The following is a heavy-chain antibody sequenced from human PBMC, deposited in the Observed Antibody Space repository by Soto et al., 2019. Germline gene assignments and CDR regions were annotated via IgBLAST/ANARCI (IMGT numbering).Heavy chain of an antibody. Sequence: KLSLTYSVSVVAITYGGYSWIWIRQSPEKGLEWLGYIGHLETTYYNPSFKSRLSLSIDRTRNQFSLSLSSMTAADKAVYYGVTESGDTWLADGYWGQCTPVT. J-gene: IGHJ4*02. V-gene: IGHV4-30-2*06. D-gene: IGHD1-26*01. CDR1: VVAITYGGYS. CDR3: VTESGDTWLADGY. CDR2: IGHLETT.